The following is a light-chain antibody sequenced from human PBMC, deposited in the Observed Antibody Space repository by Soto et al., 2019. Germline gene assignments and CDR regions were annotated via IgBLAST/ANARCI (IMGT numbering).Light chain of an antibody. V-gene: IGKV2-30*01. CDR1: QSLLYNDGHTY. CDR2: EVS. J-gene: IGKJ4*01. CDR3: MQGTHWPLT. Sequence: DVVMTQSPLSLPVTLGQPASISCRSTQSLLYNDGHTYLNWFQQRPGQSPRRLIYEVSNRDSGVPDRFSGSGSGTDFTLRISRVEAEDVGVYYCMQGTHWPLTFGGGTKVEIK.